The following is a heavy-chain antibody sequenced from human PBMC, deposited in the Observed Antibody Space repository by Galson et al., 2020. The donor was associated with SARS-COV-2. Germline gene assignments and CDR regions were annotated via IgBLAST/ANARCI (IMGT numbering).Heavy chain of an antibody. CDR1: GGTFSSYA. CDR3: ARCGYSIREGYYYYGMDV. D-gene: IGHD6-13*01. V-gene: IGHV1-69*13. CDR2: IIPIFGTA. Sequence: SVKVSCKASGGTFSSYAINWVRQAPGQGLEWMGGIIPIFGTANYAQKFQGRVTITADESTSTAYMELSSLRSEDTAVYYCARCGYSIREGYYYYGMDVWGQGTTVTVSS. J-gene: IGHJ6*02.